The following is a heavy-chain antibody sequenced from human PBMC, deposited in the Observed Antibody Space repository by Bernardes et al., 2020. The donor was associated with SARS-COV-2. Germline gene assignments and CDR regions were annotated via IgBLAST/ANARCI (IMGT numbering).Heavy chain of an antibody. Sequence: ASVKVSCKASGYTFTSYGISWVRQAPGQGLEWMGWISAYNGNTNYAQKLQGRVTMTTDTSTSTAHMELRSLRSDDTAVYYCARDRKMGDILTGYSYYYYGMDVWGQGTTVTVSS. CDR3: ARDRKMGDILTGYSYYYYGMDV. J-gene: IGHJ6*02. V-gene: IGHV1-18*04. CDR2: ISAYNGNT. CDR1: GYTFTSYG. D-gene: IGHD3-9*01.